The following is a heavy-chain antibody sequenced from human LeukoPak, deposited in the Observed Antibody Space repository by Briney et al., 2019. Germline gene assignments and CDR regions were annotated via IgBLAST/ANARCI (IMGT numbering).Heavy chain of an antibody. CDR3: ARGVYYYDSSGWYYFDY. V-gene: IGHV1-18*01. J-gene: IGHJ4*02. CDR1: GYTFTSYG. CDR2: ISAYNGNT. Sequence: ASVKVSCKASGYTFTSYGISWVRQAPGQGLEWMGWISAYNGNTNYAQKLQGRVTMTTDTSTSTAYMELRSLRSDDTAVYYCARGVYYYDSSGWYYFDYWGQGTLVTVSS. D-gene: IGHD3-22*01.